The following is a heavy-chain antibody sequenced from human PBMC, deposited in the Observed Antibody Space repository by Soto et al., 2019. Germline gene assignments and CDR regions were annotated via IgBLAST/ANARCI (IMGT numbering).Heavy chain of an antibody. CDR1: GGSISSSSYY. CDR2: IYYSGST. J-gene: IGHJ4*02. V-gene: IGHV4-39*01. Sequence: SETLSLTCTVSGGSISSSSYYWGWIRQPPGKGLEWIGSIYYSGSTYYNPSLKSRVSISVDMSKNQFSLTLTSVSAADTAVYYCARGPSGDKVDYWGQGTPVTVSS. D-gene: IGHD7-27*01. CDR3: ARGPSGDKVDY.